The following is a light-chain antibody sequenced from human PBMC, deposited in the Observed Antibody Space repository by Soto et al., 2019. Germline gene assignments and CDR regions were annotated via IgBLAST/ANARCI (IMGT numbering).Light chain of an antibody. Sequence: EIVLTQSPGTLSLSPGARATLSFRASQSVSSSNLAWYQQKPGQAPRLLIYGASSRATGIPDRFSGSGSGTDFTLTISRLEPEDFAVYYCQQYGVSQGPFGGGTKVDI. V-gene: IGKV3-20*01. CDR2: GAS. CDR1: QSVSSSN. CDR3: QQYGVSQGP. J-gene: IGKJ4*01.